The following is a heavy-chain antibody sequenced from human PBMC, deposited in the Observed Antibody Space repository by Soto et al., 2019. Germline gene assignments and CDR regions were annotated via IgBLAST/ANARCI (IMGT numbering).Heavy chain of an antibody. CDR3: ARGRYYGTGTPIKYFDL. CDR1: GGSISPNY. J-gene: IGHJ2*01. CDR2: IFYSGST. V-gene: IGHV4-59*01. D-gene: IGHD3-10*01. Sequence: QVQLQESGPGLLEPSETLTLTCIVSGGSISPNYWSWIWQPPGKGLEWIGYIFYSGSTNYNPSLTSRVPISVDTSKNQFSLKLSSVTAADTAVNYCARGRYYGTGTPIKYFDLWGRGTLVTVSS.